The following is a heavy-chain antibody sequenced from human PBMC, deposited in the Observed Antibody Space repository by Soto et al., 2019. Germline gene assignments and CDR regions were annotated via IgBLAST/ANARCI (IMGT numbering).Heavy chain of an antibody. J-gene: IGHJ6*02. CDR2: IYPGDSDT. CDR1: AYSFTSYW. D-gene: IGHD5-18*01. CDR3: ARHRGYSYVKGYYYDMDV. V-gene: IGHV5-51*01. Sequence: PGESLKITCKGSAYSFTSYWIGWVRQMPGKGLEWMGIIYPGDSDTRYSPSFQGQVTISADKSISTAYLQWSSLKASDTAMHYCARHRGYSYVKGYYYDMDVWGQGTTVTVAS.